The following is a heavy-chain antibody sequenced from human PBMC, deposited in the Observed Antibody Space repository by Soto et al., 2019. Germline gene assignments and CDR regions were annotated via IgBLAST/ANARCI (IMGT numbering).Heavy chain of an antibody. CDR1: GYKFIDFH. CDR3: ARDVAPLGDHRFDF. Sequence: QVQLVQSGAELRKPGASVKVSCETSGYKFIDFHIHWVRQAPGQGLEWMGWTNPHSGGTNYAQAFQGRVTMTSDPSITTANMELKRLTSDDTAVYYCARDVAPLGDHRFDFWGQGTMVTVSS. J-gene: IGHJ3*01. CDR2: TNPHSGGT. V-gene: IGHV1-2*02. D-gene: IGHD2-21*01.